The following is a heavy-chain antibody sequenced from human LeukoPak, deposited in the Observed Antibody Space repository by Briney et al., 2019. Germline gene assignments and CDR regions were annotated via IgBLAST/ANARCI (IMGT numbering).Heavy chain of an antibody. J-gene: IGHJ4*02. CDR1: VGSFSADY. CDR3: SARPDY. CDR2: INHSGST. V-gene: IGHV4-34*01. D-gene: IGHD6-13*01. Sequence: SETLSLTCAVYVGSFSADYWSWIRQPPGKGLQWIGEINHSGSTNCNPSLKSRVTISVDTSKNQFSLNLTSVTAADTAVFSSSARPDYWGQGTLVTVSS.